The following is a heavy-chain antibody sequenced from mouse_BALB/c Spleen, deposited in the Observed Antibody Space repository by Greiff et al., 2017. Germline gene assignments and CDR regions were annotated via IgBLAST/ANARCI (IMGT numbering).Heavy chain of an antibody. D-gene: IGHD1-1*01. CDR1: GFTFSDYY. CDR3: ARDRGIYYGSSFDY. Sequence: DVKLVESGGGLVKPGGSLKLSCAASGFTFSDYYMYWVRQTPEKRLEWVATISDGGSYTYYPDSVKGRFTISRDNAKNNLYLQMSSLKSEDTAMYYCARDRGIYYGSSFDYWGQGTTLTVSS. J-gene: IGHJ2*01. CDR2: ISDGGSYT. V-gene: IGHV5-4*02.